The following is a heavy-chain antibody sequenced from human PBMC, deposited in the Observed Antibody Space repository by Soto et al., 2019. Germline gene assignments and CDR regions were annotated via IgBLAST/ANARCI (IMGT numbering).Heavy chain of an antibody. D-gene: IGHD6-13*01. CDR2: ICYNGNNK. J-gene: IGHJ4*02. Sequence: GGSLRLSCAASGFSFNTYCFHWVRQAPKKGLEWVSDICYNGNNKHYADSVKGRFTISRDNAKNTLYLQMPSLRADDTAVYYCARGIAAAEWGQGTLVTVSS. CDR1: GFSFNTYC. V-gene: IGHV3-33*01. CDR3: ARGIAAAE.